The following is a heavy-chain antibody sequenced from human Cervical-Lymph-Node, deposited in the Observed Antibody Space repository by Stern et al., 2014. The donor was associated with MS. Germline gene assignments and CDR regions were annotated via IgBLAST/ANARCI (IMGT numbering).Heavy chain of an antibody. D-gene: IGHD2/OR15-2a*01. Sequence: EVKLLESGGGLVQPGGTLRLSCAASGFNVSNHAMNWVRRAPGEGLEWISTISKLGDGTLYADSWTGRFTISRDSSKDTVFLQMSNLRVEDTAVYYCAKASRSSMFDYCGQGTLVTVSS. J-gene: IGHJ4*02. CDR3: AKASRSSMFDY. V-gene: IGHV3-23*01. CDR2: ISKLGDGT. CDR1: GFNVSNHA.